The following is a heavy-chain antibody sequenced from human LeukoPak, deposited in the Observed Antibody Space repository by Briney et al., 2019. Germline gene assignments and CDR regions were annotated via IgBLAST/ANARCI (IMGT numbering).Heavy chain of an antibody. CDR3: ARRTYNWNYGRGVWFDP. CDR1: GYTFTSYY. V-gene: IGHV1-46*01. CDR2: INPSGGST. J-gene: IGHJ5*02. Sequence: SVKASCKASGYTFTSYYMHWVRQAPGQGLEWMGIINPSGGSTSYAQKFQGRVTMTRDMSTSTVYIELSSMRSEDTAVYYCARRTYNWNYGRGVWFDPWGQGTLVTVSS. D-gene: IGHD1-7*01.